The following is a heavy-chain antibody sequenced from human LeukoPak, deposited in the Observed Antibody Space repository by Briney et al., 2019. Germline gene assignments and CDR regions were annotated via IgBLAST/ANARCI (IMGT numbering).Heavy chain of an antibody. V-gene: IGHV1-46*01. J-gene: IGHJ5*02. D-gene: IGHD3-22*01. Sequence: ASVKVSCKASGYTFTSYYMHWVRQAPGQGLEWMGIINPSGGSTSYAQKFQGRVTMTRDTSTSTVYMELSSLRSDDTAVYYCAREITYYYDSSGYSERPYNWFDPWGQGTLLTVSS. CDR3: AREITYYYDSSGYSERPYNWFDP. CDR1: GYTFTSYY. CDR2: INPSGGST.